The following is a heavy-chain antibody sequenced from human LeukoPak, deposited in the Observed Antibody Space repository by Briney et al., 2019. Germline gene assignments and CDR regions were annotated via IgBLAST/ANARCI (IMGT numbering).Heavy chain of an antibody. CDR2: INHSGST. CDR1: GGSFSGYY. Sequence: SETLSLTCAVYGGSFSGYYWSWIRQPPGKGLEWIGEINHSGSTNYNPSLKSRVTISVDTSKNQFSLKLSSVTAADTAVYYCARGPDYGDYPNWFDPWGQGTLVTVSS. CDR3: ARGPDYGDYPNWFDP. V-gene: IGHV4-34*01. J-gene: IGHJ5*02. D-gene: IGHD4-17*01.